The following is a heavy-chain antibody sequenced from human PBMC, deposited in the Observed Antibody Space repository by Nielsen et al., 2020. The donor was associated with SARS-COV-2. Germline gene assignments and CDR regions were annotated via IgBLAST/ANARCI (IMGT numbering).Heavy chain of an antibody. CDR3: ARVKEGGGSYPDY. V-gene: IGHV4-4*02. Sequence: SETLSLTCAVSGGSISSSNWWSWVRQPPGKGLEWIGEIYHSGSTNYNPSLKSRVTISVDKSKNQFSLKLSSVTAADTAVYYCARVKEGGGSYPDYWGQGTLVTVSS. J-gene: IGHJ4*02. D-gene: IGHD1-26*01. CDR1: GGSISSSNW. CDR2: IYHSGST.